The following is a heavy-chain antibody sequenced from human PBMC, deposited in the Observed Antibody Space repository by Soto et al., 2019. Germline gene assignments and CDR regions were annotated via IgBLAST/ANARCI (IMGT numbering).Heavy chain of an antibody. J-gene: IGHJ4*02. D-gene: IGHD4-17*01. CDR1: GFTFSSYA. CDR3: AKDPTYDYGYFDS. V-gene: IGHV3-23*01. CDR2: IRTSVGDT. Sequence: EVQLLESGGDLVQPGGSLRLSCAASGFTFSSYAMNWVRQAPGKGLEWVSTIRTSVGDTYYAASVKGRFTISRDNSKSTVYLHLNRRRAEDTAIYYCAKDPTYDYGYFDSWGQGTLVTVSS.